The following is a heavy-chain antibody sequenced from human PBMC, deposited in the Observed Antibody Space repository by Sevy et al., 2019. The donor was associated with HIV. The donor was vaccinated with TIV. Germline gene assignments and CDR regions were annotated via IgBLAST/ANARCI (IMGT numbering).Heavy chain of an antibody. CDR1: GYSITSGYL. Sequence: SETLSLTCAVSGYSITSGYLWGWTRQPPGKGLEWIGSVFHSGSTYYNPSLNSRVIISVDTSKNQFSLKLNSVTAADTAVYYCARHSHGSGTYYVPFDSWGQGTLVTVSS. CDR3: ARHSHGSGTYYVPFDS. J-gene: IGHJ4*02. CDR2: VFHSGST. V-gene: IGHV4-38-2*01. D-gene: IGHD3-10*01.